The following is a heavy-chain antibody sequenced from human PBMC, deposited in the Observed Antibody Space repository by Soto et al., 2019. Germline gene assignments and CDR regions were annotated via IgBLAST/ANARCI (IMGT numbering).Heavy chain of an antibody. D-gene: IGHD2-2*01. Sequence: ASVKVSCKASGYTFTGYYMHWVRQAPGQGLEWMGWISAYNGNTNYAQKLQGRVTMTTDTSTSTAYMELRSLRSDDTAVYYCAREYCISTSCYAVNYYYGMDVWGQGTTVTVSS. CDR2: ISAYNGNT. V-gene: IGHV1-18*04. CDR3: AREYCISTSCYAVNYYYGMDV. CDR1: GYTFTGYY. J-gene: IGHJ6*02.